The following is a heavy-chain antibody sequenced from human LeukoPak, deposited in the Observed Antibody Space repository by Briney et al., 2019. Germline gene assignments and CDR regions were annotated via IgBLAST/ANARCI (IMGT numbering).Heavy chain of an antibody. CDR3: AKDSRGYGGSDLDY. D-gene: IGHD5-12*01. J-gene: IGHJ4*02. V-gene: IGHV3-23*01. Sequence: PGGSLRLSCAASGFTFSSYAMSWVRQAPGKGLEWVSAISGSGTGTYYADSVKGRFTISRDNSKSTLYLQMNSLRAEDTAVYYCAKDSRGYGGSDLDYWGQGTLVTVSS. CDR2: ISGSGTGT. CDR1: GFTFSSYA.